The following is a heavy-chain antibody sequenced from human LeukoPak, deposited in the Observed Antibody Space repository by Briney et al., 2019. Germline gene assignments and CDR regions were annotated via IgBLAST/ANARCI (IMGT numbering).Heavy chain of an antibody. Sequence: PSETLSLTCAVYGGSFSGYYWSWIRQPPGKGLEWIGEINHSGSTNYNPSLKSRVTISVDTSKNQFSLKLSSVTAADTAVYYCVRAPSIAAAGNWFDPWGQGTLVTVSS. D-gene: IGHD6-13*01. CDR1: GGSFSGYY. CDR2: INHSGST. J-gene: IGHJ5*02. V-gene: IGHV4-34*01. CDR3: VRAPSIAAAGNWFDP.